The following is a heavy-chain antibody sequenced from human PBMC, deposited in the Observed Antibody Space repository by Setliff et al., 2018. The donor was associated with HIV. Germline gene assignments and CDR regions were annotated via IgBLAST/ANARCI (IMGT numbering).Heavy chain of an antibody. D-gene: IGHD3-16*02. CDR3: ARGHLGVFAMWGYFDS. CDR1: GGSISSNSYY. CDR2: ISHTGNT. J-gene: IGHJ4*02. V-gene: IGHV4-39*07. Sequence: PSETLSLTCTVSGGSISSNSYYWGWIRQPPGKGLEWIGSISHTGNTYYNPSLKRRVTISVDTSKNQFSLKLSSVTAADTAVYYCARGHLGVFAMWGYFDSWGQGTLVTVSS.